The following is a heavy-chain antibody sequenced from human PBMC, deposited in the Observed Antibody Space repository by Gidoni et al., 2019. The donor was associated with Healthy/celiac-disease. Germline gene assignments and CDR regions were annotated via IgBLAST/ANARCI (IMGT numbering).Heavy chain of an antibody. CDR3: ARDNPNYDFWSGYSNWFDP. CDR2: IYYSGST. Sequence: QVQLQESGPGLVKPSETLSLTCTVSGGSISSYYWSWIRQPPGKGLEWIGYIYYSGSTNYNPSLKSRVTISVDTSKNQFSLKLSSVTAADTAGYYCARDNPNYDFWSGYSNWFDPWGQGTLVTVSS. V-gene: IGHV4-59*01. CDR1: GGSISSYY. J-gene: IGHJ5*02. D-gene: IGHD3-3*01.